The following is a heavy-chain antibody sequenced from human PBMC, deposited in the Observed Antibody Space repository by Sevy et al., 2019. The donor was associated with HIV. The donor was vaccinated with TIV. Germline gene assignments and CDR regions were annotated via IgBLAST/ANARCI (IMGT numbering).Heavy chain of an antibody. D-gene: IGHD3-16*01. V-gene: IGHV1-58*01. Sequence: ASVKVSCKASGFTFSSSAVQWVRQARGQRLEWIGWIVVGSGNTDYAQKFQGRVTITSDMSTTTAHMELSSLTSDDTAVYYCAAEDMRRLGGPLRVFDMWGQGTMVTVSS. CDR1: GFTFSSSA. CDR3: AAEDMRRLGGPLRVFDM. CDR2: IVVGSGNT. J-gene: IGHJ3*02.